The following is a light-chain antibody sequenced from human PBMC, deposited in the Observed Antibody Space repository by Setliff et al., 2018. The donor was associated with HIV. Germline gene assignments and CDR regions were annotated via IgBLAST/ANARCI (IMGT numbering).Light chain of an antibody. CDR3: CSYASNYV. CDR1: SSDIGNFKL. CDR2: EVN. J-gene: IGLJ1*01. Sequence: QSALTQPASVSGSPGQSITISCTGTSSDIGNFKLVSWYQQPPGKAPKLIIYEVNKRPSGVSYRFSASISGTTASLTISGLQAEDEADYYCCSYASNYVFGTGTKVTVL. V-gene: IGLV2-23*02.